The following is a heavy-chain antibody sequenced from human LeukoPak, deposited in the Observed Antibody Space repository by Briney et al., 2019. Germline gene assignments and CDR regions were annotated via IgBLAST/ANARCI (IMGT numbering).Heavy chain of an antibody. CDR1: GFTFSSYA. D-gene: IGHD6-13*01. V-gene: IGHV3-23*01. Sequence: GGSLRLSCAASGFTFSSYAMSWVRQAPGKGLEWVSAISGSGGSTYYADSVKGRFTISRDNSKNTLYLQMNSLRAEDTAVYYCAKDPSTGYSSSWNWLDPWGQGTLVTVSS. J-gene: IGHJ5*02. CDR2: ISGSGGST. CDR3: AKDPSTGYSSSWNWLDP.